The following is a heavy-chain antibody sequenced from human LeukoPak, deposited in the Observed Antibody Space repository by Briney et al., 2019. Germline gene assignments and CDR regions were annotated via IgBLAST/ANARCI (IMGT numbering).Heavy chain of an antibody. Sequence: GGSLRLSCAASGFTFDDYAMHWVRQAPGTGLEWVSGISWNSGSIGYADSVKGRFTISRDNAKNSLYLQMNSLRAEDTALYYCAKDSGIMITFGGVIGFDYWGQGTLVTVSS. CDR2: ISWNSGSI. CDR1: GFTFDDYA. J-gene: IGHJ4*02. CDR3: AKDSGIMITFGGVIGFDY. D-gene: IGHD3-16*02. V-gene: IGHV3-9*01.